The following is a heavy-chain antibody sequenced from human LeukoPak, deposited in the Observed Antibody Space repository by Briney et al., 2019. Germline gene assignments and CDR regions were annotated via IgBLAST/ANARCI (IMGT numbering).Heavy chain of an antibody. CDR3: ARRRGGSSLIDY. Sequence: NPSETLSLTCTVSGGSISGSGYYWGWIRHPPGKGLEWIGNIYDSGSSHYNPSLKSRVTISVDTSKIQFSLKVTSVTAADTAVYYCARRRGGSSLIDYWAEGTLVTVS. V-gene: IGHV4-39*01. CDR1: GGSISGSGYY. J-gene: IGHJ4*02. CDR2: IYDSGSS. D-gene: IGHD6-13*01.